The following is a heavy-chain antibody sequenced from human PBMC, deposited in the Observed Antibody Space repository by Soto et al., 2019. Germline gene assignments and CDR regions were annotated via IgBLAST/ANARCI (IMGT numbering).Heavy chain of an antibody. CDR3: ARDQGYLYDS. V-gene: IGHV4-30-4*08. J-gene: IGHJ5*01. CDR2: IHYGGNT. Sequence: QVQLQESGPGLVKPLQTVSLTCTVSGGSISSGNDYWSWIRQPPGKGLEWIGYIHYGGNTNYNPSLKSRLTMSLDTSKNQFSLKLSSVTAADTAVYYCARDQGYLYDSWGQGILVTVSS. D-gene: IGHD2-15*01. CDR1: GGSISSGNDY.